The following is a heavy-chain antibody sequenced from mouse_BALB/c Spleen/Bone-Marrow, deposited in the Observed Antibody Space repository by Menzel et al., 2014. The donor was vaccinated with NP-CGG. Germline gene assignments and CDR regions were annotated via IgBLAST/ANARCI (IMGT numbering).Heavy chain of an antibody. J-gene: IGHJ3*01. CDR3: ARNAYDDQTEVSFVY. CDR1: GFTFSNYG. Sequence: VQLKESGGGLVKSGGSLKLSCAASGFTFSNYGMSWVRQTPEKRLEWVATISGGGSYTFYSDSVKGRFTISRDNAKNNPYLQLSSLRSEDTALYYCARNAYDDQTEVSFVYWGQGTLVTVSA. CDR2: ISGGGSYT. V-gene: IGHV5-9-2*01. D-gene: IGHD2-4*01.